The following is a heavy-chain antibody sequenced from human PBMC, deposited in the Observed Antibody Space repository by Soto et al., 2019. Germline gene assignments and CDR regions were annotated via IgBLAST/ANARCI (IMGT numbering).Heavy chain of an antibody. J-gene: IGHJ4*02. Sequence: QMQLVESGGGVVQPGGSLRLSCAASGFKFREFGMHWVRQAPGKGLEWVALISYDGSDYADSVKGRFTISRDDSRDTLYLHMGNVRGDHTGVYYCARRWNYCLDFWGQGTLVAVSS. CDR1: GFKFREFG. D-gene: IGHD3-10*01. V-gene: IGHV3-33*05. CDR2: ISYDGSD. CDR3: ARRWNYCLDF.